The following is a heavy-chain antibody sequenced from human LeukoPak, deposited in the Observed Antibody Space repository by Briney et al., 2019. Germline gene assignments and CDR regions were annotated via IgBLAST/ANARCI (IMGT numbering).Heavy chain of an antibody. CDR1: W. V-gene: IGHV3-7*01. J-gene: IGHJ6*03. CDR2: IKQDGSEK. Sequence: WMXWVRXAPGKGLEWVANIKQDGSEKYYVDSVKGRFTISRDNAKNSLYLQMNSLRAEDTAVYYCARDLMDVWGKGTTVTVSS. CDR3: ARDLMDV.